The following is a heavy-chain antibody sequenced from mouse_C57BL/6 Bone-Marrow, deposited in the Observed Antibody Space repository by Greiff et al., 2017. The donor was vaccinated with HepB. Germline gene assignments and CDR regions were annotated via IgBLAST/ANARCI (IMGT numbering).Heavy chain of an antibody. D-gene: IGHD2-4*01. CDR3: ARWGTMIRNYFDY. Sequence: VQVVESGPELVKPGASVKLSCKASGYTFTSYDINWVKQRPGQGLEWIGWIYPRDGSTKYNEKFKGKATLTVDTSSSTAYMELHSLTSEDSAVYFCARWGTMIRNYFDYWGQGTTLTVSS. J-gene: IGHJ2*01. V-gene: IGHV1-85*01. CDR1: GYTFTSYD. CDR2: IYPRDGST.